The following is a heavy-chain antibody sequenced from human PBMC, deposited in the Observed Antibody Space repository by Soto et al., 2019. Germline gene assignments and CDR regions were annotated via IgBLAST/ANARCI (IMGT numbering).Heavy chain of an antibody. J-gene: IGHJ6*03. CDR2: LSYAGDT. Sequence: GGSLRLSCAASGFTLSTYDMHWVRQATGNGLEWVAGLSYAGDTYYPGSVKGRFTVSRESAKNSLYLQMNRLTAGDTAVYYCAKGPHSASGSYYMDVWGKGTTVTVSS. D-gene: IGHD3-10*01. CDR1: GFTLSTYD. V-gene: IGHV3-13*01. CDR3: AKGPHSASGSYYMDV.